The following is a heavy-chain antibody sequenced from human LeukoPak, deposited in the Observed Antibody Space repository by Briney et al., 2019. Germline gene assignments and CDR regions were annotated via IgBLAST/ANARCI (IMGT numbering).Heavy chain of an antibody. J-gene: IGHJ4*02. CDR2: INHSGST. CDR3: ARGRNGYSGSLRALVFGY. D-gene: IGHD1-26*01. CDR1: GGSFSGYY. V-gene: IGHV4-34*01. Sequence: SETLFFTCAVYGGSFSGYYWSWIRQPPGKGLEWIGEINHSGSTNYNPSLKSRVTISVDTSKNQFSLKLSSVTAADTAVYYCARGRNGYSGSLRALVFGYWGQGTLVTVSS.